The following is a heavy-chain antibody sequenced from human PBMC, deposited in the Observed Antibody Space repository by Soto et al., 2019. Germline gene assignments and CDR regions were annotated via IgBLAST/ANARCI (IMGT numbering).Heavy chain of an antibody. D-gene: IGHD5-12*01. Sequence: GGSLRLSCAASGFTFSSYAMHWVRQAPGKGLEWVAVISYDGSNKYYADSVKGRSTISRDNSKNTLYLQMNSLRAEDTAVYYCASSGYGISEFDYWGQGTLVTVSS. V-gene: IGHV3-30-3*01. CDR3: ASSGYGISEFDY. J-gene: IGHJ4*02. CDR2: ISYDGSNK. CDR1: GFTFSSYA.